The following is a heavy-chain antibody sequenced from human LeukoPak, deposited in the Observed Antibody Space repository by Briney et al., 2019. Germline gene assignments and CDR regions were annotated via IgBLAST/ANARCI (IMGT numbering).Heavy chain of an antibody. J-gene: IGHJ4*02. CDR2: MSSSSDTI. V-gene: IGHV3-48*01. CDR3: ACGVDFSSGSKRGFDY. Sequence: PGGSLRLSCAASGFTFSSYSMNWVRQAPGKGLEWVSYMSSSSDTIYYADSVKGRFTISRDNAKSSLFLQINSLRAEDTAIYYCACGVDFSSGSKRGFDYWGLGTLVTVSS. CDR1: GFTFSSYS. D-gene: IGHD3-3*01.